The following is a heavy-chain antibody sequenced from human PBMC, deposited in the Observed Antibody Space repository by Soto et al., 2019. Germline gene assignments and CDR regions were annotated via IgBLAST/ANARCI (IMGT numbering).Heavy chain of an antibody. D-gene: IGHD4-17*01. V-gene: IGHV3-33*01. CDR2: IWYDGSNK. CDR3: ARDHSDYGDYVLDY. Sequence: GGSLRLSCAASGFTFSSYGMHWVRQAPGKGLEWVAVIWYDGSNKYYADSVKGRFTISRDNSKNTLYLQMNSLRAEDTAVYYCARDHSDYGDYVLDYWGQGTLVTVSS. CDR1: GFTFSSYG. J-gene: IGHJ4*02.